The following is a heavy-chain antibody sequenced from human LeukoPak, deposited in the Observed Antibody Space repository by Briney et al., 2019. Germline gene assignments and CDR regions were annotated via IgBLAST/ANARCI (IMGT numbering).Heavy chain of an antibody. CDR3: TREDGIAAADPDFDY. Sequence: GRSLRLSCAASGFTFSSYAMHWVRQAPGKGLEWVAVISYDGSNKYYADSVKGRFTISRDNSKNTLYLQMNSLRAEDTAVYYCTREDGIAAADPDFDYWGQGTLVTVSS. CDR2: ISYDGSNK. J-gene: IGHJ4*02. CDR1: GFTFSSYA. V-gene: IGHV3-30-3*01. D-gene: IGHD6-13*01.